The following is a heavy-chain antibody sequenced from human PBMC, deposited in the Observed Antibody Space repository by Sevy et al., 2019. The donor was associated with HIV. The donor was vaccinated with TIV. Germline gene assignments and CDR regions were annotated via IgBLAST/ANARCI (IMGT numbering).Heavy chain of an antibody. CDR2: IYSGDST. CDR3: ARLSVYYYDSSGYYTTGTAFDI. Sequence: GGSLRLSCAASGFTVSSTYMSWLRQAPGKGLEWVSIIYSGDSTFYTDSVKGGSTISRDTSKNTMNLQMKTLRAEDTAVYYCARLSVYYYDSSGYYTTGTAFDIWGQGTMVTVSS. V-gene: IGHV3-53*01. J-gene: IGHJ3*02. D-gene: IGHD3-22*01. CDR1: GFTVSSTY.